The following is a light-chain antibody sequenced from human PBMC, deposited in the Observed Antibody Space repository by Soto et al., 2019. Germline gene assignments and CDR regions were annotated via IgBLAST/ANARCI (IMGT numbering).Light chain of an antibody. J-gene: IGKJ1*01. Sequence: DIQMTQTPSTLSASVGERDTITCRASQSISVWLAWYQQKAGKAPNLLIYKASRLESGVPSRFSGSGSETEFTLTISGLQPGDSATYYCQQYNSSCPTFGQGTKVDIK. CDR3: QQYNSSCPT. V-gene: IGKV1-5*03. CDR2: KAS. CDR1: QSISVW.